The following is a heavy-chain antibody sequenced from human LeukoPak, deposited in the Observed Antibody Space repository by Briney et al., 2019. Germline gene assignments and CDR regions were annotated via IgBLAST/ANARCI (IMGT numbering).Heavy chain of an antibody. CDR1: GGTFSSYA. V-gene: IGHV1-69*05. Sequence: SVKVSCKASGGTFSSYAISWVRQAPGQGLEWMGWIIPIFGTANYAQKFQGRVTITTDESTSTAYMELSSLRSEDTAVYYCARAPDPYYYYYYMDVWGKGTTVTVSS. J-gene: IGHJ6*03. CDR3: ARAPDPYYYYYYMDV. CDR2: IIPIFGTA.